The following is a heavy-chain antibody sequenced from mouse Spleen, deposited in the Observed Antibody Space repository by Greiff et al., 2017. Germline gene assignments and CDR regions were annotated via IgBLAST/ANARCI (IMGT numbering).Heavy chain of an antibody. J-gene: IGHJ4*01. Sequence: DVKLQESGPGLVKPSQSLSLTCSVTGYSITSGYYWNWIRQFPGNKLEWMGYISYDGSNNYNPSLKNRISITRDTSKNQFFLKLNSVTTEDTATYYCARESIYYYGSSYVDYAMDYWGQGTSVTVSS. CDR2: ISYDGSN. CDR1: GYSITSGYY. CDR3: ARESIYYYGSSYVDYAMDY. V-gene: IGHV3-6*01. D-gene: IGHD1-1*01.